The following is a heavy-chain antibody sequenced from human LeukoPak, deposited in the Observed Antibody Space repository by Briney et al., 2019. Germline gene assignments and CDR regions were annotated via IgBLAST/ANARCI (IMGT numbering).Heavy chain of an antibody. V-gene: IGHV1-18*01. CDR3: ARSSLGTITAGPFDY. Sequence: ASVKVSCKASGYTFSSYGIAWVRQAPGQGLEWMGWISGYNGNTNYAQKLQGRVSMTTDTSTATAYMELRSLTSDDTALYYCARSSLGTITAGPFDYWGQGTLVTVSS. D-gene: IGHD5-12*01. CDR2: ISGYNGNT. J-gene: IGHJ4*02. CDR1: GYTFSSYG.